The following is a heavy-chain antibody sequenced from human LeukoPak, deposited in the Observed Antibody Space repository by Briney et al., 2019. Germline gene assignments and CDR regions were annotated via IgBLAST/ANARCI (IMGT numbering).Heavy chain of an antibody. CDR3: ARDEVDYGERDSYYYGVDV. D-gene: IGHD4-17*01. V-gene: IGHV4-34*01. J-gene: IGHJ6*02. CDR1: GGSFSGYY. Sequence: QSSETLSLTCAVYGGSFSGYYWSWIRQPPGKGLEWIGEINHSGSTNYNPSLKSRVTISVDTSKNQFSLKLSSVTAADTAVYYCARDEVDYGERDSYYYGVDVWGQGTTVTVSS. CDR2: INHSGST.